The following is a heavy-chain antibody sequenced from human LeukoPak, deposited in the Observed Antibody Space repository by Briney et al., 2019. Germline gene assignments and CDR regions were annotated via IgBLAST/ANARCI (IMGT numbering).Heavy chain of an antibody. J-gene: IGHJ4*02. CDR1: GITFTSYA. Sequence: PGGSLRLSCAASGITFTSYAMNWVRQAPGKGLEWVSAVSGSGASTYYADSVKGRFTISRDNSKNTLYLQMNSLRAEDTAVYYCAKGVPDGGNFDYWGQGTLVTVSS. CDR2: VSGSGAST. CDR3: AKGVPDGGNFDY. V-gene: IGHV3-23*01. D-gene: IGHD3-16*01.